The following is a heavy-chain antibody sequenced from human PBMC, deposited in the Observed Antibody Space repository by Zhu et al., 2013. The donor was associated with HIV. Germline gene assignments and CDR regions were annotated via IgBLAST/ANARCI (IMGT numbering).Heavy chain of an antibody. J-gene: IGHJ5*02. CDR3: ARSRDKHQLLCPFDP. Sequence: HVQXGAARAEMKKPGASVKXSCKTSGYTFSDHYLHWVRQAPGQGLEWMGWINPQTGATNYAETFHGRVTFTRDTSVSSVYIETRSDDTATYFCARSRDKHQLLCPFDPRGQGTLVTVSS. D-gene: IGHD6-13*01. CDR1: GYTFSDHY. CDR2: INPQTGAT. V-gene: IGHV1-2*02.